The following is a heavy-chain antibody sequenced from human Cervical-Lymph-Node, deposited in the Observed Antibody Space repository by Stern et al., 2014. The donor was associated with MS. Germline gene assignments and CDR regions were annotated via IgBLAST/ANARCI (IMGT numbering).Heavy chain of an antibody. J-gene: IGHJ4*02. D-gene: IGHD3-10*01. CDR2: IIPIIGTA. CDR3: ALGGFGHYFEY. V-gene: IGHV1-69*01. CDR1: GGTFSSSD. Sequence: VQLVQSGAEVQKPGSSVKVSCRASGGTFSSSDISWVRQATGPGLEWMGGIIPIIGTANYAQKYQGRVTITADESTSTAYMELSSLRSEDTAIYYCALGGFGHYFEYWGQGTLVTVSS.